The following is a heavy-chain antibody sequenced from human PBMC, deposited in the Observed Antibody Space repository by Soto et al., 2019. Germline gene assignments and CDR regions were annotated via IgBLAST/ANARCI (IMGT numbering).Heavy chain of an antibody. Sequence: QLQLQESGPGLVKPSETLSLTCTVSGGSISSSSFHWVWIRQPPGKGLEWIGSIYYSGSTYYSPSLKIRVTISEDTSKNQYSLKLSAATAADTAVYYCARRERAAGTDWWFVPWGQGTLVTVSS. J-gene: IGHJ5*02. D-gene: IGHD6-13*01. CDR3: ARRERAAGTDWWFVP. CDR1: GGSISSSSFH. V-gene: IGHV4-39*01. CDR2: IYYSGST.